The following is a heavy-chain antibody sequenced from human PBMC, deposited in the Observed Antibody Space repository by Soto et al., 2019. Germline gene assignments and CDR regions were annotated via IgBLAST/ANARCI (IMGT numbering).Heavy chain of an antibody. V-gene: IGHV3-48*01. Sequence: EVQLVESGGGLVQPGGSLRLSCAASGFTFTSYSMNWVRQAPGKGLEWVSYIRGTTHYADSVKGRFTISRDNARSSLYLQMNSRRADDPAVYYCARDDSFAFDIWGQGTMVTVSS. CDR3: ARDDSFAFDI. D-gene: IGHD2-21*01. J-gene: IGHJ3*02. CDR1: GFTFTSYS. CDR2: IRGTT.